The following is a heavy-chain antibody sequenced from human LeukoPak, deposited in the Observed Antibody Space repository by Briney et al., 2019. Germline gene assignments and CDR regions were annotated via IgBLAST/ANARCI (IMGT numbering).Heavy chain of an antibody. CDR3: AREYAGYSSS. V-gene: IGHV3-30*03. D-gene: IGHD6-13*01. J-gene: IGHJ4*02. CDR1: GFTFSSYG. CDR2: ISYDGSNK. Sequence: GGSLRLPCAASGFTFSSYGMHWVRQAPGKGLEWVAVISYDGSNKYYADSVKGRFTISRDNAKNSLYLQMNSLRAEDTAVYYCAREYAGYSSSWGQGTLVTVSS.